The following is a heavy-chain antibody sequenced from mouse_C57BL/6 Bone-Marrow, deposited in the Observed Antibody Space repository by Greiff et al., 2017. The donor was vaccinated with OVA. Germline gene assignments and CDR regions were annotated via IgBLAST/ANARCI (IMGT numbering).Heavy chain of an antibody. CDR1: GFTFSSYG. CDR3: ARHYYGSSYY. V-gene: IGHV5-6*01. J-gene: IGHJ2*01. Sequence: EVNVVESGGDLVKPGGSLKLSCAASGFTFSSYGMSWVRQTPDKRLEWVATISSGGSYTYYPASVQGRFIISSDNDKHTLYLQMSSLKSEDTAMYYGARHYYGSSYYWGQGTTLTVSS. D-gene: IGHD1-1*01. CDR2: ISSGGSYT.